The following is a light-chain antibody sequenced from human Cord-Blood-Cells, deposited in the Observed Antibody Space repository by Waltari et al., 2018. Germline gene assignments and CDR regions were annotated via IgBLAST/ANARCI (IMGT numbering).Light chain of an antibody. CDR2: DVS. CDR1: SSDVGGYNY. J-gene: IGLJ2*01. CDR3: SSYTSSSTLV. V-gene: IGLV2-14*01. Sequence: QSALTQPASVSGSPGQSITISCTGTSSDVGGYNYVSWYQQHPGKDPKLMIYDVSNLPSGVSNRFSGSKSGNTASLTISGLQAEDEADYYCSSYTSSSTLVFGGGTKLTVL.